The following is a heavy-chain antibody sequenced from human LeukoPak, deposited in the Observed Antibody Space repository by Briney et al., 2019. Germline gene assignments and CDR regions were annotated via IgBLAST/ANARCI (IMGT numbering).Heavy chain of an antibody. CDR1: GYSYNNYW. V-gene: IGHV5-51*01. CDR2: IYPGDSDT. CDR3: SVGATTSRFNF. Sequence: GESLKISCKGSGYSYNNYWIGWVRQKPGKGLEWMGIIYPGDSDTRYSPSFQGQVTISADKSIGTAYLQWSSLKASDTAMYYCSVGATTSRFNFWGQGTLVTVSS. D-gene: IGHD1-26*01. J-gene: IGHJ4*02.